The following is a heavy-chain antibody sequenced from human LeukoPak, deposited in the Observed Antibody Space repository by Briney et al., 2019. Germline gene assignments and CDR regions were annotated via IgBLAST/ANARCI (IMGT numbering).Heavy chain of an antibody. CDR2: INHSGST. D-gene: IGHD1-1*01. CDR3: ASWNGYFYYGMDV. CDR1: GGSFSGYY. Sequence: SETLSLTCAVYGGSFSGYYWSWIRQPPGKGLEWIGEINHSGSTNYNPSLKSRVTISVDTSKNQFSLKLSSVTAADTAVYYCASWNGYFYYGMDVWGQGTTVTVFS. J-gene: IGHJ6*02. V-gene: IGHV4-34*01.